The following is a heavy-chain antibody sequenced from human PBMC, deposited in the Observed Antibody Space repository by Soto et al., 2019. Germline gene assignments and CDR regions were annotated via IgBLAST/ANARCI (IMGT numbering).Heavy chain of an antibody. CDR2: IIPILGIA. Sequence: QVQLVQSGAEVKKPGSSVKVSCKASGGTISSYPISWVRQAPGQGLEWMGRIIPILGIANYAQKFQGRVTITADKSTSTAYMELSSLRSEDAAVDYCAGLPTAAGYLDSWGPGNTLTVSP. D-gene: IGHD6-13*01. CDR3: AGLPTAAGYLDS. CDR1: GGTISSYP. J-gene: IGHJ4*02. V-gene: IGHV1-69*02.